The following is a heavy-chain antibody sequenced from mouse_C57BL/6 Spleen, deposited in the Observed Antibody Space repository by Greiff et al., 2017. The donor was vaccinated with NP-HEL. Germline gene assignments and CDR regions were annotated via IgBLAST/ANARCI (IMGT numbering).Heavy chain of an antibody. CDR1: GYSFTSYY. CDR2: IYPGSGNT. V-gene: IGHV1-66*01. D-gene: IGHD2-1*01. J-gene: IGHJ2*01. Sequence: QVQLQQSGPELVKPGASVKISCKASGYSFTSYYIHWVKQRPGQGLEWIGWIYPGSGNTKYNEKFKGKATLTADTSSSTAYMQLSSLTSEDSAVYYCARSQIYYGNSHFDYWGQGTTLTVSS. CDR3: ARSQIYYGNSHFDY.